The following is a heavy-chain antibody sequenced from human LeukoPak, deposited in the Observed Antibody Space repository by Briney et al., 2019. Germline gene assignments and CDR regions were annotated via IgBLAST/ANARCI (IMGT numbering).Heavy chain of an antibody. V-gene: IGHV3-11*01. J-gene: IGHJ5*02. CDR3: ARSVAARRFDP. CDR1: GCTFIDYY. Sequence: GGSLRLSCAASGCTFIDYYMSRIRQAPGKGLEWVSYISSSGSTIYYADSVKGRFTISRDNAKNSLYLQMNSLRAEDTAVYYCARSVAARRFDPWGQGTLVTVSS. D-gene: IGHD6-6*01. CDR2: ISSSGSTI.